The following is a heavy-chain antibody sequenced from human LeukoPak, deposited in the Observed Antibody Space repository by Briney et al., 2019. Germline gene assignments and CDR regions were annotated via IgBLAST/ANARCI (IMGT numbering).Heavy chain of an antibody. CDR3: ARDRGRGEIDY. Sequence: ASVDVSCKASGYTFTSYGISWVRQAPGQGLEWMGWISAYNGNTNSAQKLQGRVTMTTDTSTSTASMELRRLRSDDTDVYYCARDRGRGEIDYWGQGTLVTVSS. CDR2: ISAYNGNT. CDR1: GYTFTSYG. V-gene: IGHV1-18*01. D-gene: IGHD3-10*01. J-gene: IGHJ4*02.